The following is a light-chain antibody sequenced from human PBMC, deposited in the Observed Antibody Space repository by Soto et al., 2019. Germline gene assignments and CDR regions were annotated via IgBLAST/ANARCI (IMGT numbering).Light chain of an antibody. V-gene: IGLV2-8*01. CDR1: SSDIGVFDF. CDR2: QVN. Sequence: QSALTQPPSASVSPGQSVTISCTGTSSDIGVFDFVSWYQQHPGKAPKVIIYQVNKRPSGVPDRFSGSKSGNTASLTVSGLRPEDEADYFCSSFAGSNSPYVFGTGTKVTVL. CDR3: SSFAGSNSPYV. J-gene: IGLJ1*01.